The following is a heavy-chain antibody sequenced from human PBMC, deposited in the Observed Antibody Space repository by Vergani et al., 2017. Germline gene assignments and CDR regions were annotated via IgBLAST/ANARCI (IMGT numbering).Heavy chain of an antibody. D-gene: IGHD3-3*01. CDR3: AREVGTLEWLLSFEYYYYGMDV. CDR2: ISSSSSTI. J-gene: IGHJ6*02. V-gene: IGHV3-48*01. Sequence: EVQLVESGGGLVQPGGSLRLSCAASGFTFSSYSMNWVRQAPGKGLEWVSYISSSSSTIDYADSVKGRFTISRDNAKNSLYLQMNSLRAEDTAVYYCAREVGTLEWLLSFEYYYYGMDVWGQGTTVTVSS. CDR1: GFTFSSYS.